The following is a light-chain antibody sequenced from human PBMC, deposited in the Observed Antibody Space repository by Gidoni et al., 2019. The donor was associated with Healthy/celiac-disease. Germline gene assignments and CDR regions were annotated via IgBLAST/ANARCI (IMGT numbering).Light chain of an antibody. J-gene: IGKJ2*04. CDR2: KAS. Sequence: DIHMTQSPSTLSASVGDRVTITCRASQSISSWLAWYQQKPGKAPKLLIYKASSLESGVPSRFSGSGSGTEFTITISSLQPDDFATYYCQQYNSYPCSFGQXTKLEIK. CDR3: QQYNSYPCS. V-gene: IGKV1-5*03. CDR1: QSISSW.